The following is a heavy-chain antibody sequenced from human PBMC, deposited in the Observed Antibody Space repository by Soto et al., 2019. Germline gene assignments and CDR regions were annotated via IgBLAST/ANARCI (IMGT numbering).Heavy chain of an antibody. V-gene: IGHV1-2*02. CDR1: GYTFSDYY. J-gene: IGHJ4*02. Sequence: EASVEVSCKASGYTFSDYYIHWVRQAPGQGLEWMGWINPNSGGTKYAPKFQGGVTMTRDTSITTAYMELSRLRSGDTAVYYCAREQATAKPEGVDFWGQGTLVTVSS. D-gene: IGHD1-1*01. CDR3: AREQATAKPEGVDF. CDR2: INPNSGGT.